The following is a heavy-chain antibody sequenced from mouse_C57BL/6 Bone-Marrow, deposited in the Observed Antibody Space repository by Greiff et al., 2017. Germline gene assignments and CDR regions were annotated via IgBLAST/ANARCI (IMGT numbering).Heavy chain of an antibody. CDR2: IDPSDSYT. V-gene: IGHV1-69*01. CDR1: GYTFTSYW. Sequence: QVQLQQPGAELVMPGASVKLSCKASGYTFTSYWMHWVKQRPGQGLEWIGEIDPSDSYTNYNQKFKGKSTLTVDKSSSTAYMQLSSLTSEDSAVYYCARLYGNYFYYAMDYWGQGTSVTVSS. CDR3: ARLYGNYFYYAMDY. D-gene: IGHD2-1*01. J-gene: IGHJ4*01.